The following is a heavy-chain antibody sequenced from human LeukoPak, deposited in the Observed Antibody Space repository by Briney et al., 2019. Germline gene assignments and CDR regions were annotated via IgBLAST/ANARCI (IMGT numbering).Heavy chain of an antibody. CDR2: ISSSSSYI. J-gene: IGHJ3*02. Sequence: PGGSLRLSCAASGFTFSSYSMNWVRQAPGKGLEWVSSISSSSSYIYYADSVKGRFTISRDNAKNSLYLQMNSLRAEDTALYYCAKASKAAGDAFDIWGQGTMVTVSS. CDR3: AKASKAAGDAFDI. D-gene: IGHD6-13*01. V-gene: IGHV3-21*04. CDR1: GFTFSSYS.